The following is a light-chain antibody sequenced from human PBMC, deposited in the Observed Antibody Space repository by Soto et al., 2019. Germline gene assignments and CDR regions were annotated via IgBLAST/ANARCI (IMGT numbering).Light chain of an antibody. CDR2: AAS. CDR3: QQLNSYPLT. Sequence: DIQLTQSPSFLSASVADRVTITCRASQGIRTYLAWYQQKPGKAPKLLIYAASTLQSGVPSRFSGSGSGTEFTLTISSLQPEDFATYYCQQLNSYPLTFGPGTKVDIK. J-gene: IGKJ3*01. V-gene: IGKV1-9*01. CDR1: QGIRTY.